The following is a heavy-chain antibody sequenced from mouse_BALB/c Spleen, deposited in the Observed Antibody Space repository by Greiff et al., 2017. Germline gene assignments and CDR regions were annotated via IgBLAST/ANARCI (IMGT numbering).Heavy chain of an antibody. D-gene: IGHD2-4*01. J-gene: IGHJ3*01. Sequence: DVKLQESGAELVRPGALVKLSCKASGFNIKDYYMHWVKQRPEQGLEWIGWIDPENGNTIYDPKFQGKASITADTSSNTAYLQLSSLTSEDTAVYYCARGIYYDYNDLKFAYWGQGTLVTVSA. CDR3: ARGIYYDYNDLKFAY. V-gene: IGHV14-1*02. CDR2: IDPENGNT. CDR1: GFNIKDYY.